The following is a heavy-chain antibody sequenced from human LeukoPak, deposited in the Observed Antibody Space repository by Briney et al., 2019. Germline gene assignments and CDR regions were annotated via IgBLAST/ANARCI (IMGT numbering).Heavy chain of an antibody. CDR2: ISGSGGST. V-gene: IGHV3-23*01. Sequence: GGSLRLSCAASGFTFSSYAMSWVRQAPGKGLEWVSAISGSGGSTYYADSVKGRFTISRDNSKNTLYLQMNSLRAEDTAVYYCANGGDYDSSGSCDYWGQGTLVTVSS. J-gene: IGHJ4*02. CDR1: GFTFSSYA. D-gene: IGHD3-22*01. CDR3: ANGGDYDSSGSCDY.